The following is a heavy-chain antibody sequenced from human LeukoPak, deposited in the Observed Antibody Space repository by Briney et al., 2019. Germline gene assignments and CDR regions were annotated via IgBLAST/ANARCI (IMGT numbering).Heavy chain of an antibody. J-gene: IGHJ3*02. Sequence: SDPLSLPATLFVPIRGYFWGWIPQPPGKGLEGIRNIYSSGSTNYNPSLESRVTISVDTSKNQFSLDLRSATAADTAVYYCARQKCTSASCLTKNAFDIWGQGTMVTVSS. D-gene: IGHD2-2*01. CDR3: ARQKCTSASCLTKNAFDI. CDR1: VPIRGYF. CDR2: IYSSGST. V-gene: IGHV4-59*08.